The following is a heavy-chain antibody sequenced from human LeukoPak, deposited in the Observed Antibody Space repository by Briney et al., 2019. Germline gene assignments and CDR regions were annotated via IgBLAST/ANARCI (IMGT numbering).Heavy chain of an antibody. CDR3: VRDRLNYASGYLDY. CDR1: GFTFSSHG. D-gene: IGHD3-10*01. Sequence: PGGSLRLSCAASGFTFSSHGMSWVRQAPAQGLEWVSGISGSGEDTYNADSVKGRFTISRDNSRRTLYLQMNNLRVEDTAVYYCVRDRLNYASGYLDYWGQGTLVTVSS. J-gene: IGHJ4*02. V-gene: IGHV3-23*01. CDR2: ISGSGEDT.